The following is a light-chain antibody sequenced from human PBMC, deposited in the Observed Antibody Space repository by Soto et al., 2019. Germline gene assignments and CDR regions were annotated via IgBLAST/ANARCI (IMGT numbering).Light chain of an antibody. Sequence: LMTQTPLSLSIIPGQTASISCKSSQSLVDNDGNTYLNWFQQRPGQSPRRLIYWVSNRDSGVPGRFSGSGAGTDFTLKISRVEAEDVGVYYCMQSTHWPPTFGQGTKVDIK. CDR1: QSLVDNDGNTY. CDR2: WVS. CDR3: MQSTHWPPT. J-gene: IGKJ1*01. V-gene: IGKV2-30*01.